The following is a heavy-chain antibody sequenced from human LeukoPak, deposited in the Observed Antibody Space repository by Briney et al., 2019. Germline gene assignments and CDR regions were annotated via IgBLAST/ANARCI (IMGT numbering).Heavy chain of an antibody. CDR1: GFTLIDYY. V-gene: IGHV3-11*05. J-gene: IGHJ4*02. Sequence: GGSLRLSCAASGFTLIDYYVSWIRQAPGKGLEWVAYISSSSSYTNYADSVKGRFTISRDNAKNSVHLQMNSLRAEDTAVYYCARGTAPSADYWGQGTLVTVS. CDR2: ISSSSSYT. D-gene: IGHD2-21*02. CDR3: ARGTAPSADY.